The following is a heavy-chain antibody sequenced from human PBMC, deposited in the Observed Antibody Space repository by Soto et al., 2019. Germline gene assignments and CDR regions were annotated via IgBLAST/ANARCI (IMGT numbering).Heavy chain of an antibody. D-gene: IGHD3-10*01. CDR2: INPNSGGT. CDR3: ARDPVHYYGSGSYIGEYGMDV. J-gene: IGHJ6*02. Sequence: QVQLVESGAEVKKPGASVKVSCKASGYTFTGYYMHWVRQAPGQGLEWMGWINPNSGGTNYAQKFQGRVTMTRDTSISTAYMELSRLRSDDTAVYYCARDPVHYYGSGSYIGEYGMDVWGQGTTVTVSS. CDR1: GYTFTGYY. V-gene: IGHV1-2*02.